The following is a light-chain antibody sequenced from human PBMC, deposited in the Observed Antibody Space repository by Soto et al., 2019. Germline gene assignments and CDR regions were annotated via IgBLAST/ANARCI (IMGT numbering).Light chain of an antibody. Sequence: SYELTQPPSVSVSPGQTASITCSGDKLGDKYASWYQQKPGQSPVLVIYQDNKRPSGIPERFSGSNSGNTATLTISGTQAMDEADYYCQAWDSSTAYVVFGGGTQLTVL. CDR3: QAWDSSTAYVV. V-gene: IGLV3-1*01. J-gene: IGLJ2*01. CDR2: QDN. CDR1: KLGDKY.